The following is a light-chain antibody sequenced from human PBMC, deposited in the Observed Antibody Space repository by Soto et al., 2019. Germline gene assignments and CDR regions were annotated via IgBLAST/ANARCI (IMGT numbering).Light chain of an antibody. CDR1: QSVRSDY. V-gene: IGKV3-20*01. Sequence: EIVLTQSPGTLSLSPGERATLSCRASQSVRSDYLAWYQQKPGQAPRLLIYGASSRATGIPDRFSSSGSGTDFTLTISRLEPEDFAVYYCQQYGSSPRTFGQGTKVDIK. CDR2: GAS. CDR3: QQYGSSPRT. J-gene: IGKJ1*01.